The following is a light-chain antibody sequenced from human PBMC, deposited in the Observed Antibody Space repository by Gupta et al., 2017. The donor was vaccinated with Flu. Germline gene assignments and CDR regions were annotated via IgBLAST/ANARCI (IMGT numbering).Light chain of an antibody. CDR3: LQPYGMSPKT. V-gene: IGKV1-39*01. CDR2: SAS. J-gene: IGKJ4*02. Sequence: WYQQKQGKAPKLLIYSASSLKSGVPPRFSSSGSGTDFTLTISSLQPQDVAADFCLQPYGMSPKTFGEGTRVEV.